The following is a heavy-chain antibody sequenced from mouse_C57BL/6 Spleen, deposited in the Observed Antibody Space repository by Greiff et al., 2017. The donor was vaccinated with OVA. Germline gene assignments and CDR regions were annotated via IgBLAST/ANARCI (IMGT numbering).Heavy chain of an antibody. CDR2: ISSGGDYI. V-gene: IGHV5-9-1*02. Sequence: EVQRVESGEGLVKPGGSLKLSCAASGFTFSSYAMSWVRQTPEKRLEWVAYISSGGDYIYYADTVKGRFTISRDNARNTLYLQMSSLKSEDTAMYYCTSPITTESDWYFDVWGTGTTVTVSS. J-gene: IGHJ1*03. CDR1: GFTFSSYA. D-gene: IGHD1-1*01. CDR3: TSPITTESDWYFDV.